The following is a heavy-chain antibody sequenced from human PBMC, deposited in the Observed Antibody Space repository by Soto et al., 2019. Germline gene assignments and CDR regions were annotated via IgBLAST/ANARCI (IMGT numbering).Heavy chain of an antibody. CDR1: GYTFTSYG. V-gene: IGHV1-69*04. CDR2: IIPILGIA. J-gene: IGHJ3*02. CDR3: ARIAAGYAFDI. Sequence: SVKVSCKASGYTFTSYGISWVRQAPGQGLEWMGRIIPILGIANYAQKFQGRVTITADKSTSTAYMELSSLRSEDTAVYYCARIAAGYAFDIWGQGTMVT. D-gene: IGHD6-13*01.